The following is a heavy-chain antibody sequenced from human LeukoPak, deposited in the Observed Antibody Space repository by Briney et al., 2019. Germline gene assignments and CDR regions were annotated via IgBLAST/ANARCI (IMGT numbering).Heavy chain of an antibody. CDR1: GYTFTSYD. D-gene: IGHD4-23*01. CDR3: ARGALNTVVHDY. CDR2: MNPNSGNT. J-gene: IGHJ4*02. Sequence: ASVKVSCKASGYTFTSYDINWVRQATGQGLEWMGWMNPNSGNTGYAQKFQGRVTMTRNTSISTAYMELSSLRSEDTAVYYCARGALNTVVHDYWGQGTLVTVSS. V-gene: IGHV1-8*01.